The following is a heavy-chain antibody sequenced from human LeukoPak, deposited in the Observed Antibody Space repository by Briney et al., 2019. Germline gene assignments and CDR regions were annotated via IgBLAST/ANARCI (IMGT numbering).Heavy chain of an antibody. CDR1: GYSFTSYW. J-gene: IGHJ6*03. CDR3: ARTAEWELLPRHYYYYYYMDV. D-gene: IGHD1-26*01. V-gene: IGHV5-51*01. CDR2: IYPGDSDT. Sequence: GESLKISCKGSGYSFTSYWIGWVRQMPGKGLEWMGIIYPGDSDTGYSPSFQGQVTISADKSISTAYLQWSSLKASDTAMYYCARTAEWELLPRHYYYYYYMDVWGKGTTVTVSS.